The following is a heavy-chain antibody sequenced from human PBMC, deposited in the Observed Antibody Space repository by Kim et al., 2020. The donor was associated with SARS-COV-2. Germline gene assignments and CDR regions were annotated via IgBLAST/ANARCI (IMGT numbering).Heavy chain of an antibody. Sequence: SETLSLTCTVSGGSISSYSWSWIRQPPGKGLEWIGYIYYSGSTNYNPSLKSRVTISVDTSKNQFSLKLSSVTAADTAVYYCATSALAVRVVIITTRGHYGMDVWGQGATVTVSS. V-gene: IGHV4-59*13. J-gene: IGHJ6*02. D-gene: IGHD3-10*01. CDR3: ATSALAVRVVIITTRGHYGMDV. CDR1: GGSISSYS. CDR2: IYYSGST.